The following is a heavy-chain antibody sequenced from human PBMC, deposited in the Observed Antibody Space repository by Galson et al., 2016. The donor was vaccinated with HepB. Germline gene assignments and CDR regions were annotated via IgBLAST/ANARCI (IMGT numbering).Heavy chain of an antibody. J-gene: IGHJ4*02. D-gene: IGHD6-13*01. V-gene: IGHV3-21*01. Sequence: SLRLSCAASGFTFSSYSMNWVRHAPGKGLEWVSSISSTSIYIYYADSVKGRFTISRDNSKNTLYLQLSSLRPDDTAVYHCVKTGPGIAPYYFDYWGQGTLVTVSS. CDR3: VKTGPGIAPYYFDY. CDR2: ISSTSIYI. CDR1: GFTFSSYS.